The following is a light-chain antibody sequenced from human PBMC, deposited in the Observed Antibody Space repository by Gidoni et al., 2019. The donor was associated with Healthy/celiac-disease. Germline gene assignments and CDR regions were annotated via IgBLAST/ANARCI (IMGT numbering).Light chain of an antibody. V-gene: IGKV3-20*01. CDR1: QSVSSSY. J-gene: IGKJ1*01. CDR3: QQYGSSPRT. Sequence: EIVLTQSPGTLPLSPGERATLSCRASQSVSSSYLAWYQQKPGQAPRLLIYGASSRATGIPDRFSGSGSGTDFTLTISRLEPEDFAVYYCQQYGSSPRTFGQXTKVEIK. CDR2: GAS.